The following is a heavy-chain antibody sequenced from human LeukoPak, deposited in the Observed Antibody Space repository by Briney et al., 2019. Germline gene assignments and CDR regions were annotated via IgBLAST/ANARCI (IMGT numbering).Heavy chain of an antibody. V-gene: IGHV3-30*18. Sequence: PGGSLRLSCAASGFTFSSYWMSWVRQAPGKGLEWVAVISYDGSNKYYADSVKGRFTISRDNSKNTLYLQMNSLRAEDTAVYYCAKDPVAYYYYYYMDVWGKGTTVTISS. J-gene: IGHJ6*03. CDR2: ISYDGSNK. CDR3: AKDPVAYYYYYYMDV. CDR1: GFTFSSYW. D-gene: IGHD4-23*01.